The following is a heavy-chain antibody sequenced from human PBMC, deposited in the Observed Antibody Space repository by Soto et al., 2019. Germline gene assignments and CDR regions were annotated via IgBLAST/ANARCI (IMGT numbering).Heavy chain of an antibody. CDR1: GFTFSSYG. D-gene: IGHD1-26*01. CDR3: ARDLGSYSGGGSYSGMAV. Sequence: QVQLVESGGGVVQPGRSLRLSCAASGFTFSSYGMHWVRQAPGKGLEWVAVIWYDGSNKYYADSVKGRLTTSRDKSKNTLYPQTNSLRAGDTAVYSSARDLGSYSGGGSYSGMAVSGQGTTVTVSS. J-gene: IGHJ6*02. CDR2: IWYDGSNK. V-gene: IGHV3-33*01.